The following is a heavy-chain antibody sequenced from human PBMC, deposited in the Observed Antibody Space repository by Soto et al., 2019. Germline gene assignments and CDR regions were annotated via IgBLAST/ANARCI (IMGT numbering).Heavy chain of an antibody. D-gene: IGHD3-9*01. CDR3: AREDILGVRSFDY. J-gene: IGHJ4*02. V-gene: IGHV3-48*02. CDR2: ISSGSKTI. CDR1: GFTLSCYS. Sequence: GGSLRLSCAASGFTLSCYSVNWVRQAPGKGLEWVSYISSGSKTIYYAESVKGRFTVSRDNARNSQYLQMNSLRDEDTAVYYCAREDILGVRSFDYWGQGTLVTVSS.